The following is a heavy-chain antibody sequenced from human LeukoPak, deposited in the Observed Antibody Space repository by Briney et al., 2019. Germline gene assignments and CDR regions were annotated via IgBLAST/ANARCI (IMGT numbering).Heavy chain of an antibody. CDR3: ARDAGGTWFDP. V-gene: IGHV4-59*01. CDR2: IKSNGGN. Sequence: SETLSLTCTVSGGSISTYSWNWIRQSPGQGLEWIGYIKSNGGNYNNPSLMGRVTISLDTSKNQFSLKLTSVTAADTAVYYCARDAGGTWFDPWGQGTLVTVSS. CDR1: GGSISTYS. J-gene: IGHJ5*02.